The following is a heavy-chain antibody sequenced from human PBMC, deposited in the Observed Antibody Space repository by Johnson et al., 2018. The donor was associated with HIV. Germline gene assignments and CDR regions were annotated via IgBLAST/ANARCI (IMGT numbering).Heavy chain of an antibody. CDR1: GFFFSGSA. CDR2: IRSKANNYAT. J-gene: IGHJ3*02. CDR3: SYAFDI. Sequence: VQLVESGGGVVRPGGSLRLSCAASGFFFSGSAMHWVRQASGKGLEWVGRIRSKANNYATTYAASLKGRFTISRDDSKNTAYLQMNSLKTEDTAVYYCSYAFDILGQGTMVTVSS. V-gene: IGHV3-73*01.